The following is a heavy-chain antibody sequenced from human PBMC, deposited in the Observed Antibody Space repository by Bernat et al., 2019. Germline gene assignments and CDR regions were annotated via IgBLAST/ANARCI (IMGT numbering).Heavy chain of an antibody. CDR3: ARDPGGNSGTSNFDF. J-gene: IGHJ4*02. D-gene: IGHD3-10*01. CDR1: GFTFSNYN. CDR2: ISDNSNTI. Sequence: EVELVASGGDLIQPGGSLRLSCVASGFTFSNYNMNWVRQAPGKGLEWLAYISDNSNTIYYADSVKGRFTISRDNAENSLYLHMHSLGADDTAVYYCARDPGGNSGTSNFDFWGQGTLVTVSS. V-gene: IGHV3-48*01.